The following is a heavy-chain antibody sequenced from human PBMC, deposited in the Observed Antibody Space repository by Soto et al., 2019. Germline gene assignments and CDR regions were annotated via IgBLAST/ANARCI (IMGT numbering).Heavy chain of an antibody. D-gene: IGHD2-15*01. J-gene: IGHJ4*02. CDR3: AGGGRYCSGGSCYSD. Sequence: QVQLVQSGAEVKKPGSSVKVSCKASGGTFSSYTISWVRQAPGQGLEWMGRIIPILGIANYAQKFQGRVTITADKSTSTAYMELSSLRSEDTAVYYCAGGGRYCSGGSCYSDWGQGTLVTVSS. CDR2: IIPILGIA. CDR1: GGTFSSYT. V-gene: IGHV1-69*02.